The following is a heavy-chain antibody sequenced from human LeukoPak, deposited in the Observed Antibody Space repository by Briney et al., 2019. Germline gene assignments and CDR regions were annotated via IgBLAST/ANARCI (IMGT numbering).Heavy chain of an antibody. CDR2: INHSGST. J-gene: IGHJ6*02. CDR1: GGSFSGYY. Sequence: SETLSLTCAVYGGSFSGYYWSWMRQPPGKGLEWIVEINHSGSTNYNPSLKSRVTISVDTSKNQFSLKLSSVTAADTAVYYCARDGPSLYYYNYGMGVWGQGTTVTVSS. V-gene: IGHV4-34*01. CDR3: ARDGPSLYYYNYGMGV.